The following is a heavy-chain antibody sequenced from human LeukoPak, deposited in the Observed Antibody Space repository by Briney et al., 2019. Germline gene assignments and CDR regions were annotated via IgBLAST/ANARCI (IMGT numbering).Heavy chain of an antibody. CDR1: GYTLTELS. V-gene: IGHV1-24*01. J-gene: IGHJ4*02. CDR2: FDPEDGET. Sequence: ASVKVSCKVSGYTLTELSVHWVRQAPGKGLEWMGGFDPEDGETIYAQKFQGRVTMTEDTSTDTAYMELSSLRSEDTAVYYCATDPDSSGWYVWSLDYWGQGTLVTVSS. CDR3: ATDPDSSGWYVWSLDY. D-gene: IGHD6-19*01.